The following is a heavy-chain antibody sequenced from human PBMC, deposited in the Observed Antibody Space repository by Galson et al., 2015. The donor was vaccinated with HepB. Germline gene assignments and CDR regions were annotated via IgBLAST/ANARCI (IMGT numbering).Heavy chain of an antibody. CDR1: GFTFSSYA. CDR3: AKLYCSGGSCYSVSPGMNFDY. D-gene: IGHD2-15*01. Sequence: SLRLSCAASGFTFSSYAMSWVRQAPGKGLEWVSAISGSGGSTYYADSVKGRFTISRDNSKNTLYLQMNSLRAEDTAVYYCAKLYCSGGSCYSVSPGMNFDYWGQRTLVTVSS. V-gene: IGHV3-23*01. CDR2: ISGSGGST. J-gene: IGHJ4*02.